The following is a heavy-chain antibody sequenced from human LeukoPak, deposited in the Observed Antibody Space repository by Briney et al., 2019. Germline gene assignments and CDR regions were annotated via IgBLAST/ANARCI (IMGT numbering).Heavy chain of an antibody. CDR1: GXTFTNYA. J-gene: IGHJ4*02. CDR2: ISGSGGGT. Sequence: SGGSLRLSCATSGXTFTNYAMGWVRQPPGKGLEWVSAISGSGGGTFYADSVRGRFTISRDISKNTLYLQMNSLRAEDTSVYYCARATGTVDPFDYWGQGTLVTVSS. D-gene: IGHD4-11*01. V-gene: IGHV3-23*01. CDR3: ARATGTVDPFDY.